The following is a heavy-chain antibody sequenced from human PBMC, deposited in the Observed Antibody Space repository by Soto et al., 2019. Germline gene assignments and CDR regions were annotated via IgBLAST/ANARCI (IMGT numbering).Heavy chain of an antibody. J-gene: IGHJ6*02. Sequence: QVQLVQSGAEVKKPGSSVKVSCKASGGTFSSYTISWVRQAPGQGLEWMGRIIPILGIANYAQKFQGRVTITADQSTSTAYMELSSLRSEDTAVYYCASAGGLSYYYYGMAVWGQGTTVTVSS. V-gene: IGHV1-69*02. CDR1: GGTFSSYT. D-gene: IGHD1-1*01. CDR3: ASAGGLSYYYYGMAV. CDR2: IIPILGIA.